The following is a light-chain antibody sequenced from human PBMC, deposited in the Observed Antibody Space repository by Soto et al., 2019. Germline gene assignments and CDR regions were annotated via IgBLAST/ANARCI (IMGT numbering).Light chain of an antibody. V-gene: IGKV3-15*01. CDR2: GTS. Sequence: EIEMTQSPATLSVSLGERATLPCRASQSVSSNLAWYQQKPGQAPRLLIYGTSTRATGIPARFSGSGSGTEFNLTISSLQSEDFAVYCCQQYYKLPWTFGQGTKVDI. CDR1: QSVSSN. CDR3: QQYYKLPWT. J-gene: IGKJ1*01.